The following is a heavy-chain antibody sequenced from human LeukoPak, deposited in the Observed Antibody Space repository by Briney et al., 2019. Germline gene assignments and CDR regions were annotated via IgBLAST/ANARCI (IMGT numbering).Heavy chain of an antibody. CDR3: ARGTVGLYSSSWYYFDY. CDR1: GFTFSTYA. CDR2: IGTAGDT. J-gene: IGHJ4*02. V-gene: IGHV3-13*01. Sequence: GGSLRLSCAASGFTFSTYAMYWVRQATGKGLEWVSAIGTAGDTYYPGSVKGRFTISRENAKNSLYLQMNSLRAGDTAVYYCARGTVGLYSSSWYYFDYWGQGTLVTVSS. D-gene: IGHD6-13*01.